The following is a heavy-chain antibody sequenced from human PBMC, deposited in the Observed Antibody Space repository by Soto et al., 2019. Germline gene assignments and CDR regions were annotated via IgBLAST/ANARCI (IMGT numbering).Heavy chain of an antibody. J-gene: IGHJ6*02. CDR3: ARVTTNYYYGMDV. D-gene: IGHD4-17*01. V-gene: IGHV4-59*01. CDR2: IYYSGST. Sequence: PSETLSLTCTVSGGSISSYYWSWIRQPPGKGLEWIGYIYYSGSTNYNPSLKSRVTISVDTSKNQFSLKLSSVTAADTAVYYCARVTTNYYYGMDVWGQGTTVTVS. CDR1: GGSISSYY.